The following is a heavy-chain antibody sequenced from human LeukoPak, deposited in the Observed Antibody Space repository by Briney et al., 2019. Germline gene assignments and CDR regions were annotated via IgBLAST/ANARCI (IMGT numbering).Heavy chain of an antibody. Sequence: GGSLRLSCAASGFTFSSYGMHWVRQGPGKGLEWVAVISYDGSNKYYAVSVKGRFTISRYNLKNTLYLQMNSLRAEDTAVYYCAKDHYGGNSGHYGMDVWGQGTTVTVSS. CDR1: GFTFSSYG. J-gene: IGHJ6*02. D-gene: IGHD4-23*01. CDR2: ISYDGSNK. CDR3: AKDHYGGNSGHYGMDV. V-gene: IGHV3-30*18.